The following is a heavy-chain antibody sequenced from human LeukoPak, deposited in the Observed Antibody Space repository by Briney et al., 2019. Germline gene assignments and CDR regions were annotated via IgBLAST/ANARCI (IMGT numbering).Heavy chain of an antibody. D-gene: IGHD2-2*01. V-gene: IGHV3-23*01. Sequence: GESLRLSCAASGFTFSSYSMSWVRQAPGKGLEWVSGISGSGGRTDYADSVKGRFTISRDKSKNTLYLQMNSLRVEDTAVYYCAKDPGYQVVYCFDYWGQGTLVTVSS. CDR1: GFTFSSYS. J-gene: IGHJ4*02. CDR2: ISGSGGRT. CDR3: AKDPGYQVVYCFDY.